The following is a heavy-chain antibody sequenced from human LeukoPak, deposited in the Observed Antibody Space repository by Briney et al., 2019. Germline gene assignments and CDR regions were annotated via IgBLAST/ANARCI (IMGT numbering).Heavy chain of an antibody. CDR1: GFTFRNYV. Sequence: GGSLRLSCAASGFTFRNYVIHWVRQAPGKGLEWVAVTSSDLNVKLYADSVKGRFTISRDNSRSTLYLQMNSLRPEDTAIYYCTREGYYGSGSPPSLYFDYWGQGTLVTVSS. CDR3: TREGYYGSGSPPSLYFDY. J-gene: IGHJ4*02. CDR2: TSSDLNVK. D-gene: IGHD3-10*01. V-gene: IGHV3-30-3*01.